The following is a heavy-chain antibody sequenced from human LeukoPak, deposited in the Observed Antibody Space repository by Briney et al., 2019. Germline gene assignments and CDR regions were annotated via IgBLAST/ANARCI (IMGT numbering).Heavy chain of an antibody. CDR3: TRGDFYVGAQDC. Sequence: QSGGSLRLSCAASGFTFSSYAMHWVRQAPGKGLEWVAVISYDGSNKYYADSVKGRFTISRDNAKNTLYLQMNGLRAGDTALYYCTRGDFYVGAQDCWGQGTLVAVYS. D-gene: IGHD1-26*01. J-gene: IGHJ4*02. V-gene: IGHV3-30-3*01. CDR1: GFTFSSYA. CDR2: ISYDGSNK.